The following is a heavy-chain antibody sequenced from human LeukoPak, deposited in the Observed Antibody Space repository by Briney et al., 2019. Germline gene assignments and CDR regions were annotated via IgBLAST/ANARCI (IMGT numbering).Heavy chain of an antibody. Sequence: GGSLRLSCAASGFTFSSYAMSGVRQAPGRGLEGVSAISGSGGSTYYADSVKGRFTISRDNSKNTLYLQMNSLRAEDTAVYYCAKAHFFSPYYYFDYWGQGTLVTVSS. J-gene: IGHJ4*02. CDR3: AKAHFFSPYYYFDY. D-gene: IGHD3-10*01. CDR2: ISGSGGST. V-gene: IGHV3-23*01. CDR1: GFTFSSYA.